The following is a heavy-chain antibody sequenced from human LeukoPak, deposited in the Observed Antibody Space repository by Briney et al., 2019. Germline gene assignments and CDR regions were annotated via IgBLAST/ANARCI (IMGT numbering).Heavy chain of an antibody. CDR1: GFTFNNYG. CDR2: IRNNGNNQ. V-gene: IGHV3-30*02. J-gene: IGHJ5*02. D-gene: IGHD1-26*01. CDR3: AKKYSTGLDP. Sequence: GGSLRLSCAASGFTFNNYGMHWVRQAPGKGLEWVAFIRNNGNNQYYADSVKGRFTISRDNSKNTLYLQMNSLRAEDTAIYYCAKKYSTGLDPWGQGTLVTVSS.